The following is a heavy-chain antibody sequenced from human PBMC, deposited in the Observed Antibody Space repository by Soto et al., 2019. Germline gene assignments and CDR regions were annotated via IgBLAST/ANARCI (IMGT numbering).Heavy chain of an antibody. CDR2: TYFRSKWHF. CDR1: GDSVSSNTAA. CDR3: ARDNLGVAVPFDY. D-gene: IGHD2-15*01. V-gene: IGHV6-1*01. J-gene: IGHJ4*02. Sequence: PSQTLSLTCAISGDSVSSNTAAWNWIRQSPSRGLKWLGRTYFRSKWHFDYAVSVKSRITINPDTSKNQFSLQLRFVTAEDTAVYYCARDNLGVAVPFDYWGQGTLVTVSS.